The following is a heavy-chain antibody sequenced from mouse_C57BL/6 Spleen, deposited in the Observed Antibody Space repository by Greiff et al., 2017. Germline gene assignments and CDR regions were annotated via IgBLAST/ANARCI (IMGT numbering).Heavy chain of an antibody. CDR3: ARDSAMDY. V-gene: IGHV1-69*01. CDR2: IDPSDSYT. J-gene: IGHJ4*01. Sequence: VQLQQPGAELVMPGASVKLSCKASGYTFTSYWMHWVKQRPGQGLEWIGEIDPSDSYTNYNQKFKGKSTLTVDKSSSTAYMQLRSLTSEDSAVYYCARDSAMDYWGQGTAVTVSS. CDR1: GYTFTSYW.